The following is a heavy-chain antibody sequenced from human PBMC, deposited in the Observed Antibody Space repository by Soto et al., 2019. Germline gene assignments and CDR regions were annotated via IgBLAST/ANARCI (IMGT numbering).Heavy chain of an antibody. CDR1: GGSISSDGYS. V-gene: IGHV4-30-2*01. Sequence: PSETLSLTCAVSGGSISSDGYSWSWIRQPPGKGLEWIGYIYHSGSTYYNPSLKSRVTISVDRSKNQFSLKLSSVTAADTAVYYCARAYCGGDCYSGYFDYWGQGTLVTVSS. CDR2: IYHSGST. CDR3: ARAYCGGDCYSGYFDY. J-gene: IGHJ4*02. D-gene: IGHD2-21*02.